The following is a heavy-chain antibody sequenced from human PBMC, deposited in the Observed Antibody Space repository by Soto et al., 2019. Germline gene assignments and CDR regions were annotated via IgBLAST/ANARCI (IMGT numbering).Heavy chain of an antibody. Sequence: ASETLSLTCTVSGGSISSSSYYWGWIRQPPGKGLEWIGSIYYSGSTYYNPSLKSRVTISVDTSKNQFSLKLSSVTAADTAVYYCARSLRFLEWLRGMDVWGQGTTVT. V-gene: IGHV4-39*01. D-gene: IGHD3-3*01. CDR2: IYYSGST. CDR1: GGSISSSSYY. J-gene: IGHJ6*02. CDR3: ARSLRFLEWLRGMDV.